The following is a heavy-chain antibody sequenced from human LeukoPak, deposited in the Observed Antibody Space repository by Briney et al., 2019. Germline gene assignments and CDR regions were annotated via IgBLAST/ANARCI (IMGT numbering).Heavy chain of an antibody. Sequence: PGGSRRLSCAASGFTFSSYAMSWVRQAPGKGLEWVSAISGSGGSTYYADSVKGRFTTSRDNSKNTLYLQMNSLRAEDTAVYYCATGDYDYIWGSYRSGLDYWGQGTLVTVSS. D-gene: IGHD3-16*02. CDR3: ATGDYDYIWGSYRSGLDY. CDR2: ISGSGGST. CDR1: GFTFSSYA. J-gene: IGHJ4*02. V-gene: IGHV3-23*01.